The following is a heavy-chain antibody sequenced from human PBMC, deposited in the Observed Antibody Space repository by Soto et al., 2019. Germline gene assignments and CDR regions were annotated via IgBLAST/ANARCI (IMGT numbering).Heavy chain of an antibody. CDR2: ITSSGSNT. D-gene: IGHD6-6*01. J-gene: IGHJ4*02. CDR1: GFTFSGYN. V-gene: IGHV3-11*01. Sequence: QVQLVESGGGLVKPGGSLRLSCVASGFTFSGYNMSWIRQAPGKGLEWVSYITSSGSNTFDAESVKGRFTISRDNTMNLLYLQMNSLSAEDTAVYYCARRGTISSAHHFDHWGQGTLVTVSS. CDR3: ARRGTISSAHHFDH.